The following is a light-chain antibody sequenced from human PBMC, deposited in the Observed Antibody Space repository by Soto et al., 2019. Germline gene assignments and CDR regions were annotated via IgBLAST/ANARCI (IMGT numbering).Light chain of an antibody. J-gene: IGKJ1*01. V-gene: IGKV3D-15*01. Sequence: IVMTQSPATLSVSPGQRATLSCRASQSVSTNLAWYQQKPGQAHRLLIYGASTRATGIPARFSGSGSGTEFTLTISGLQSDDFAVYYCQQYSNWPTWTFGQGTRMDFK. CDR1: QSVSTN. CDR2: GAS. CDR3: QQYSNWPTWT.